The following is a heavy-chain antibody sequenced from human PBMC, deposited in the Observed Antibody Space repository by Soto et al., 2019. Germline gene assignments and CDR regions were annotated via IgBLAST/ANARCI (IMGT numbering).Heavy chain of an antibody. CDR1: GGSISSYY. CDR3: ARVGGGYCSSTSCSDYGMDV. D-gene: IGHD2-2*01. Sequence: PSETLSLTCTVSGGSISSYYWSWIRQPPGKGLEWIGYIYYRGRTNYNPSLKSRVTISVDTSKNQFSLKLSSVTAADTAVYYCARVGGGYCSSTSCSDYGMDVWGQGTTVTVS. V-gene: IGHV4-59*01. J-gene: IGHJ6*02. CDR2: IYYRGRT.